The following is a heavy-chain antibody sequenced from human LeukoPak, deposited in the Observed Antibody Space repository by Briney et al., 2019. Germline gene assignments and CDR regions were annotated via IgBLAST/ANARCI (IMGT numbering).Heavy chain of an antibody. V-gene: IGHV4-39*07. J-gene: IGHJ4*02. D-gene: IGHD6-6*01. CDR2: IYYSGST. Sequence: SETLSLTCTVSGGSISTSSYYWDLIRQPPRKGLEWIATIYYSGSTYYNPSLKSRVTISVDTSKNQFSLKLSSVTAADTAVYYCARRHVEYSSSSDPYYFDYWGQGTLVTVSS. CDR1: GGSISTSSYY. CDR3: ARRHVEYSSSSDPYYFDY.